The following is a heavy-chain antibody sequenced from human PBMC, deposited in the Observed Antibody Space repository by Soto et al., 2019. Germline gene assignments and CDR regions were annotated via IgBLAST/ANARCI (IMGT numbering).Heavy chain of an antibody. CDR1: GFTFTNYW. Sequence: EVQLVESGGDLVQPGGSLRLSCAASGFTFTNYWMHWVRQAPGRGLLWISRINPDGSTTFYADSVKGRFTISRDKAKNTLYLQMNSLRGEDTAVYYCASLPQDVSPVPGNEGPDYWGQGTLVTVSS. CDR3: ASLPQDVSPVPGNEGPDY. D-gene: IGHD6-19*01. CDR2: INPDGSTT. V-gene: IGHV3-74*01. J-gene: IGHJ4*02.